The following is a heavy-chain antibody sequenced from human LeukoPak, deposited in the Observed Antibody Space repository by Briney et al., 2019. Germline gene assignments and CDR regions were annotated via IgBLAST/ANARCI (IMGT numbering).Heavy chain of an antibody. CDR3: ARHYDILTGYYSHYYYYMDV. J-gene: IGHJ6*03. D-gene: IGHD3-9*01. Sequence: PSETLSLTCTVSGYSISSGYYWGWIRQPPGKGLEWIGSIYHSGSTYYNPSLKSRVTISVDTSKNQFSLKLSSVTATDTAVYYCARHYDILTGYYSHYYYYMDVWGKGTTVIISS. V-gene: IGHV4-38-2*02. CDR1: GYSISSGYY. CDR2: IYHSGST.